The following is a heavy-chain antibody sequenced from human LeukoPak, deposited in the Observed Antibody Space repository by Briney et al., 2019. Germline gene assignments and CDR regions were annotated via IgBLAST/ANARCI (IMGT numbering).Heavy chain of an antibody. V-gene: IGHV4-34*01. CDR1: GGSFSGYY. CDR3: ARGNNGYSSGSDY. CDR2: INHSGST. J-gene: IGHJ4*02. Sequence: PSETLSLTCAVYGGSFSGYYWSWIRQPPGKGLEWIGEINHSGSTNYNPSLKSRVTISVDTSKNQFSLKLSSVTAADTAVYYCARGNNGYSSGSDYWGQGTLVTVSS. D-gene: IGHD6-19*01.